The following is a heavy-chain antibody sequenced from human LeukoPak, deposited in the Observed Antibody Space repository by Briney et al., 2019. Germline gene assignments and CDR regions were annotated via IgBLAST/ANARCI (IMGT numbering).Heavy chain of an antibody. CDR1: GFAFDEHG. CDR3: ARAPITSSFYFDY. Sequence: GGPLRLSCTASGFAFDEHGMSWVRQAPGKGLEWVSGINWSGGSTGYADPLRGRFTISRDNAKNSLYLQMDRLRAEDTALYYCARAPITSSFYFDYWGQGTLVTVSS. V-gene: IGHV3-20*04. J-gene: IGHJ4*02. CDR2: INWSGGST. D-gene: IGHD2-2*01.